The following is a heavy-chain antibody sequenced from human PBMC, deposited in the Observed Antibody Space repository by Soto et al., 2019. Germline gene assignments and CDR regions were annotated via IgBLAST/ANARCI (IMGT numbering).Heavy chain of an antibody. CDR3: ARDLDSGSYYFDY. D-gene: IGHD1-26*01. CDR2: VSSYTSKT. V-gene: IGHV1-18*01. Sequence: ASVKVSCKASGYTFISYGISWVRQAPGQGLEWMGWVSSYTSKTNYAQKVQGRATMTTDTSTRTAYMELRSLRSDDTAVYYCARDLDSGSYYFDYWGQGTLVTVSS. CDR1: GYTFISYG. J-gene: IGHJ4*02.